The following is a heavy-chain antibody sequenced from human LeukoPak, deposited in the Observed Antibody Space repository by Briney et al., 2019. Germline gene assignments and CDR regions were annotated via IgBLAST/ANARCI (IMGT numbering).Heavy chain of an antibody. CDR3: AGGPQYTGSFPY. Sequence: GGSLRLSCAASGFNVNSFEMTWVRQAPGLGLEFLSYISDSGGVIKYADSVKGRFIISRDSAENALYLQMNNLGAVDTAVYFCAGGPQYTGSFPYWGQGTLVAVSS. CDR2: ISDSGGVI. CDR1: GFNVNSFE. J-gene: IGHJ4*02. V-gene: IGHV3-48*03. D-gene: IGHD1-26*01.